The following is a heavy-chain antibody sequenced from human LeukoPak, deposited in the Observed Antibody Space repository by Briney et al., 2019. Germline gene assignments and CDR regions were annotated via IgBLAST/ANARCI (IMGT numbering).Heavy chain of an antibody. Sequence: PGGSLRLPCAASGFTFKTYGMYWVRQAPGKGLEWVSYVSSTSSTIYYADSVKGRFTISRDNAENSLYLQMNSLRAEDTALYYCARGLTGVDYWGQGAQVTVSS. CDR3: ARGLTGVDY. J-gene: IGHJ4*02. CDR1: GFTFKTYG. V-gene: IGHV3-48*01. D-gene: IGHD7-27*01. CDR2: VSSTSSTI.